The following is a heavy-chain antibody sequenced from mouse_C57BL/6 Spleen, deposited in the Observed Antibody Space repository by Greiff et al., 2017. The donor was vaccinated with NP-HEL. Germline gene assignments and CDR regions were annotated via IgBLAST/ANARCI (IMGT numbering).Heavy chain of an antibody. CDR1: GYTFTSYW. J-gene: IGHJ4*01. V-gene: IGHV1-64*01. Sequence: QVQLQQSGAELVKPGASVKLSCKASGYTFTSYWMHWVKQRPGQGLEWIGMIHPNSGSTNYNEKFKSKATLTVDKSSSTAYMQLSSLTSEDSAVYYCARWDRAPYYAMDYWGQGTSVTVSS. CDR3: ARWDRAPYYAMDY. D-gene: IGHD3-3*01. CDR2: IHPNSGST.